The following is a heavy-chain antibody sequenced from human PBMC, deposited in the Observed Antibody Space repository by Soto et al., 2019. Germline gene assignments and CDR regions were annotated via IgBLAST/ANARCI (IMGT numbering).Heavy chain of an antibody. CDR3: ARGTVHFDY. J-gene: IGHJ4*02. V-gene: IGHV3-33*01. CDR2: IWYAGSNK. CDR1: GFTFSTYG. D-gene: IGHD4-17*01. Sequence: QVQLVESGGGVVQPGRSLRLSCAASGFTFSTYGIHWVRQAPGKGLEWVAVIWYAGSNKYYADSVKGRFTISRDNSKNTLNMQMNSLTAEATAVYYCARGTVHFDYWGQGTLVTVSS.